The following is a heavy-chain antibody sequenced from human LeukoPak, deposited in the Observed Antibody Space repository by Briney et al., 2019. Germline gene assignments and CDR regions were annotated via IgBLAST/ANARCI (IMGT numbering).Heavy chain of an antibody. CDR3: AKRWSYCFDY. Sequence: GGSLRLSCAVSGITLSNYGMSWIRQAPGKGLEWVSTISSSGVIANYADSAKGRFTISRDNSKNTLYLQMNNLRDEDTAVYYCAKRWSYCFDYWGQGTLVTVSS. V-gene: IGHV3-23*01. CDR1: GITLSNYG. J-gene: IGHJ4*02. D-gene: IGHD2-15*01. CDR2: ISSSGVIA.